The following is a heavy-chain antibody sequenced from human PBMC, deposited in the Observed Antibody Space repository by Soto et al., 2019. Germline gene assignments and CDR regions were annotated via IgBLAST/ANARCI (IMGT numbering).Heavy chain of an antibody. V-gene: IGHV4-39*01. J-gene: IGHJ4*02. Sequence: SETLSLTCPVSGGSISKINSYWGWIRQPPGKGLEWIGSISYSGNTFYNPSLKSRVTISVDPSKNQFSLNLNSVTTADTAIYYCAADGAASAWFFYWGQGTLVTVSS. CDR2: ISYSGNT. CDR3: AADGAASAWFFY. D-gene: IGHD6-19*01. CDR1: GGSISKINSY.